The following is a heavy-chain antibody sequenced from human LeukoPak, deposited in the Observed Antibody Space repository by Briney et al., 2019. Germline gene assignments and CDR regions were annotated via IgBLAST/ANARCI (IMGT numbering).Heavy chain of an antibody. V-gene: IGHV3-30-3*01. Sequence: PGGSLRLSCAASGFTFSSYAMHLVRQAPGKGLEWVAVISYDGSNKYYADSVKGRFTISRDNSKNTLYLQMNSLRAEDTAVYYCAREAVGYFDYWGQGTLVTVSS. CDR1: GFTFSSYA. CDR3: AREAVGYFDY. D-gene: IGHD3-10*01. CDR2: ISYDGSNK. J-gene: IGHJ4*02.